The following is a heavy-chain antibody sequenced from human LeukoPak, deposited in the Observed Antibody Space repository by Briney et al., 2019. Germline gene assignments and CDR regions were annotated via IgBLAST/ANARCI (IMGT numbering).Heavy chain of an antibody. CDR1: GVSINSHY. Sequence: SETLSLTCAVSGVSINSHYWGWIRQPPGKELQWIGAIYSTGKNNYNPSLKSRVTISLDTSKSHLSLNLTSVLAADTAIYYCVRRDTGWNYFDYWGQGILVTVSS. CDR3: VRRDTGWNYFDY. J-gene: IGHJ4*02. V-gene: IGHV4-4*08. D-gene: IGHD6-19*01. CDR2: IYSTGKN.